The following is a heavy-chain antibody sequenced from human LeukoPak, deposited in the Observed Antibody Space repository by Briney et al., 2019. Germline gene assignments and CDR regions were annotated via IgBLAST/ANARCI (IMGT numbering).Heavy chain of an antibody. CDR2: IRSKANSYAT. D-gene: IGHD2-2*02. Sequence: GGSLTLSCAACGVTFSGSAMHWLRQASGKGLEWGGRIRSKANSYATAYAASVKGRFTISRDDSKNQAYLQINSMKTEDTAVYSCPRPQLTADRVDWSSTSCYKDSWGWGTLVSVSS. CDR1: GVTFSGSA. J-gene: IGHJ4*02. CDR3: PRPQLTADRVDWSSTSCYKDS. V-gene: IGHV3-73*01.